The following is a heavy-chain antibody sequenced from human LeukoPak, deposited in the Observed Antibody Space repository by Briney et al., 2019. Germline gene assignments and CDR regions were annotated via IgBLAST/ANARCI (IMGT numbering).Heavy chain of an antibody. CDR1: GFTFTDYA. J-gene: IGHJ4*02. V-gene: IGHV3-23*01. D-gene: IGHD4-11*01. Sequence: GGSLRLSCAASGFTFTDYAIYWVRQAPGRGLEWVSGISDYGRTTYYADSVKGRFTISRDNSKNTLYLQMNSLRAEDTAVYYCVELYSNTPGGWGQGTLVTVSS. CDR3: VELYSNTPGG. CDR2: ISDYGRTT.